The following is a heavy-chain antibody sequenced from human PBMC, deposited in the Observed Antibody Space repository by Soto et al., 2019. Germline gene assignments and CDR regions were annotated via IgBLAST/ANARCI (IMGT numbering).Heavy chain of an antibody. Sequence: QVQLQESGPGLVKPSETLSLTCTVSGGSISSYYWSWIRQPPGKGLEWIGYIYYSGSTNYNPSLKRRVTISVDTSKNQFSLKLSSVTAADTAVYYCARHAMYYYDSSGYYTGAYYFDYWGQGTLVTVSS. CDR3: ARHAMYYYDSSGYYTGAYYFDY. CDR2: IYYSGST. J-gene: IGHJ4*02. V-gene: IGHV4-59*08. CDR1: GGSISSYY. D-gene: IGHD3-22*01.